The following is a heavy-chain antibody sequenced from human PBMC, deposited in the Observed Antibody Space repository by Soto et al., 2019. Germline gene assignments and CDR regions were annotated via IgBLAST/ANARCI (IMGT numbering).Heavy chain of an antibody. J-gene: IGHJ4*02. D-gene: IGHD3-10*01. V-gene: IGHV4-61*01. CDR2: IYYSGST. Sequence: PSETLSLTCTVSGGSVSSGSYYWSWIRQPPGKGLEWIGYIYYSGSTNYNPSLKSRVTISVDTSKNQFSLKLSSVTAADTAVYYCARGGIIGSGSNDFDYWGQGTLVTVSS. CDR3: ARGGIIGSGSNDFDY. CDR1: GGSVSSGSYY.